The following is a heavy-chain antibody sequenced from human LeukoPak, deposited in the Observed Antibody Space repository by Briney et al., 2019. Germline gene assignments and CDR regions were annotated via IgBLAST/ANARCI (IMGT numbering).Heavy chain of an antibody. Sequence: SETLSLTCAVYGGSFSGYYWSWIRQPPEKGLEWIGEINHLGSTNYNPSLKSRVTISVETSKTKFSLKLSSVTATATAVYYCASLVPPGWFDPWGQGTLVTVSS. D-gene: IGHD1-14*01. V-gene: IGHV4-34*01. CDR3: ASLVPPGWFDP. CDR2: INHLGST. J-gene: IGHJ5*02. CDR1: GGSFSGYY.